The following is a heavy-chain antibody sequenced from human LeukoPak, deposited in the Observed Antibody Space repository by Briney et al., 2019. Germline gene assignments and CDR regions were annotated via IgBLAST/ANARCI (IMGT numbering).Heavy chain of an antibody. V-gene: IGHV5-51*01. CDR3: ARRPAANNRMDV. Sequence: GESLKISCKGSGYSFTSFWIGWVRKMPGKGLEWMGNIYPGDYDIRYSPSFQGQVTISADKSISTAYLQWSSLKASDTAMYYCARRPAANNRMDVLGKGTTVTVSS. CDR2: IYPGDYDI. CDR1: GYSFTSFW. D-gene: IGHD1-14*01. J-gene: IGHJ6*04.